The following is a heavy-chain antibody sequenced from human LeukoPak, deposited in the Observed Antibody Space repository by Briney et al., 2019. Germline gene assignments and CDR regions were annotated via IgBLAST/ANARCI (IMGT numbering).Heavy chain of an antibody. J-gene: IGHJ6*03. V-gene: IGHV1-69*13. Sequence: SVKVSCKASGGTFRRYAFSWVRQAPGQGLEWMGGIIPIFRTPNYAQKFQGRVTITADESTSTAYMELSSLRSEDTAVYYCARDLGYCSGGSCPTYNYYMDVWGKGTTVTVSS. D-gene: IGHD2-15*01. CDR3: ARDLGYCSGGSCPTYNYYMDV. CDR2: IIPIFRTP. CDR1: GGTFRRYA.